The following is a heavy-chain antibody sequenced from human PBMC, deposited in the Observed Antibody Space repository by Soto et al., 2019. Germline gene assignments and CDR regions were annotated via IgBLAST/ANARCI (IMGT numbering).Heavy chain of an antibody. D-gene: IGHD2-21*02. CDR3: VRTLTSRRQDS. V-gene: IGHV4-59*01. CDR1: GGSISSYY. J-gene: IGHJ5*01. Sequence: SETLSLTCTVSGGSISSYYWSWIRQPPGKGLEWIGYIYYSGSTNYNPSLKSRVTISVDTSKNQFSLRLSSVTAADTAVYYCVRTLTSRRQDSWGQGTLVTVSS. CDR2: IYYSGST.